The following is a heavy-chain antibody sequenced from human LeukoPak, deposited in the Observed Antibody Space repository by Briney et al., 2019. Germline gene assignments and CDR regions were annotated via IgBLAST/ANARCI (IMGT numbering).Heavy chain of an antibody. CDR2: IYSSDNT. J-gene: IGHJ4*02. Sequence: PGGSLRLSCAASGFTVSGNYMSWVRQAPGKGLEWVSVIYSSDNTYYIDSVKGRFTISRDNSKNMLYLQMNSLRAEDTAVYYCAGRRVLDASFDYWGQGTLVTVSS. CDR3: AGRRVLDASFDY. CDR1: GFTVSGNY. V-gene: IGHV3-66*02. D-gene: IGHD3-16*01.